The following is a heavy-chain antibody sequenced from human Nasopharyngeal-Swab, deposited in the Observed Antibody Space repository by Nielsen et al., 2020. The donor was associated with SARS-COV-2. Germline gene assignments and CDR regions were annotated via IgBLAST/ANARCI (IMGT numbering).Heavy chain of an antibody. CDR1: GFTFSSYA. D-gene: IGHD3-16*02. V-gene: IGHV3-23*01. Sequence: GESLKISCAASGFTFSSYAMSWVRQGPGKGLEWVSAISGSGGSTYYADSVKGRFTISRDNSKNTLYLQMNSLRAEDTAVYYCAKDIFLRLGELSPRSFDFDYWGQGTLVTVSS. CDR2: ISGSGGST. J-gene: IGHJ4*02. CDR3: AKDIFLRLGELSPRSFDFDY.